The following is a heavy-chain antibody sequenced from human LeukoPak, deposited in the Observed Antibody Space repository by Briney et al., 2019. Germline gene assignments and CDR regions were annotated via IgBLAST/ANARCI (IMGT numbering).Heavy chain of an antibody. Sequence: ASVRVSCKAAGYSFTSDFIYWVRQAPGQCLEWMGIINPSGGSTSYAQKFQGRVTMTRDTSTSTVYMELSSLRSEDTAVYYCARAISRWFDPWGQGILVTVSS. CDR2: INPSGGST. CDR3: ARAISRWFDP. J-gene: IGHJ5*02. V-gene: IGHV1-46*01. CDR1: GYSFTSDF.